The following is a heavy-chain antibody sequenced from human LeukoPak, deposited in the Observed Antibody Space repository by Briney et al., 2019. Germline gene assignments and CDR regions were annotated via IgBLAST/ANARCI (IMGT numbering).Heavy chain of an antibody. CDR3: ARKTGYSSSWDYYFDY. V-gene: IGHV1-18*01. Sequence: KLQGRVTMTTDTSTSTAYMELRSLRSDDTAVYYCARKTGYSSSWDYYFDYWGQGTLVTVSS. J-gene: IGHJ4*02. D-gene: IGHD6-13*01.